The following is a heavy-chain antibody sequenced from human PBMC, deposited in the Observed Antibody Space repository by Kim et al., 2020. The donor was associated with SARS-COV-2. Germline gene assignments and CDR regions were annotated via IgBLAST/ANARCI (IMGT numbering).Heavy chain of an antibody. CDR2: ISHDGSNK. D-gene: IGHD6-13*01. CDR1: GFTFSSYG. Sequence: GGSLRLSCAASGFTFSSYGMHWVRQAPGKGLEWVAVISHDGSNKYYADSVKGRFTISRDNSKNTLYLQMNSLRAEDTAVYYCAKASGIAAAGGGAFDTWG. J-gene: IGHJ3*02. CDR3: AKASGIAAAGGGAFDT. V-gene: IGHV3-30*18.